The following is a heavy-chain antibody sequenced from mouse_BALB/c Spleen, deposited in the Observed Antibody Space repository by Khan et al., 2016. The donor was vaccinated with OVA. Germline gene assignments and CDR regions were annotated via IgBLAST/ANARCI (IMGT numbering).Heavy chain of an antibody. CDR2: INTHSGVP. J-gene: IGHJ4*01. CDR3: ARGRAAYYRNDGGAMEY. CDR1: GYTFTTAG. Sequence: QIQLVQSGPELKKPGETVRISCKASGYTFTTAGIQWVQKMPGKGLKWIGWINTHSGVPKYAEDFKGRFAFSLEISVNTAYLQITTLKNDDTATYFCARGRAAYYRNDGGAMEYWGQGTSVTVSS. D-gene: IGHD2-14*01. V-gene: IGHV9-4*02.